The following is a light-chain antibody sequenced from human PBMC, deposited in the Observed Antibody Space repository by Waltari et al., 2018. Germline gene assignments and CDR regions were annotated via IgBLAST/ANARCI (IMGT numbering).Light chain of an antibody. V-gene: IGKV4-1*01. Sequence: DIVMTQSPDSLSVSLGERATINCKSSLSILHSSQNKNYLAWYQQKSGQSPKLLIYAASTRESGVPDRFSGSGSGTDFTLTISGLQAEDVAVYYCQQYFSSPLSLGPGTKVDIK. J-gene: IGKJ3*01. CDR3: QQYFSSPLS. CDR2: AAS. CDR1: LSILHSSQNKNY.